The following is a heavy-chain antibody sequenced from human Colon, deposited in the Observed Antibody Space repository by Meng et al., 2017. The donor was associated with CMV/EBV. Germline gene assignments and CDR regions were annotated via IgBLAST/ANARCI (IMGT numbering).Heavy chain of an antibody. V-gene: IGHV3-48*03. Sequence: GGSLRLSCEASGLTFRTYEMNWVRQAPGKGLEWLAYITGSGSIIYYADSVKGRFTISRDNAKNSLYLEMDSLRVDDTAVYYCARGGRFYYYGVDVWGQGTTVTVSS. CDR2: ITGSGSII. D-gene: IGHD3-16*01. CDR3: ARGGRFYYYGVDV. CDR1: GLTFRTYE. J-gene: IGHJ6*02.